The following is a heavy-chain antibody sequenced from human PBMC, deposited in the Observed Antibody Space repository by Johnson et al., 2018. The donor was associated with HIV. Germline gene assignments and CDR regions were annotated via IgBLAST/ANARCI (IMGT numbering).Heavy chain of an antibody. Sequence: VQLVESGGGLVQPGGSLRLSCAASGFTFSSYAMSWVRQAPGKGLAWVSAISGSGGSTGYADSVKVRFTISRDNAKNSLTLQMNSLRAADTALYFCARAYPLGVTLFSAFDIWGQGTMVTVSS. CDR2: ISGSGGST. CDR3: ARAYPLGVTLFSAFDI. J-gene: IGHJ3*02. V-gene: IGHV3-23*04. D-gene: IGHD3-16*01. CDR1: GFTFSSYA.